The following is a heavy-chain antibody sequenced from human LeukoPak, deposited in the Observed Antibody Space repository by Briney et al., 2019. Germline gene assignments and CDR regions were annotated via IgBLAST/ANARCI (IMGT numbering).Heavy chain of an antibody. V-gene: IGHV3-7*02. J-gene: IGHJ6*02. Sequence: GGSLRLSCATSGFPFSSIWMSWVRQAPGKGLEWVANIKHDGSETNYVDSVKGRFTISRDNAKNSLHLQMNSLRVEDTAVYYCAKNGGPHGMDVWGQGTTVTVSS. CDR2: IKHDGSET. CDR3: AKNGGPHGMDV. D-gene: IGHD3-16*01. CDR1: GFPFSSIW.